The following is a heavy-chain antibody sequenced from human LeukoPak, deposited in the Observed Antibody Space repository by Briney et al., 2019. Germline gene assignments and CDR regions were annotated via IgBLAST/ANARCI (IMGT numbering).Heavy chain of an antibody. V-gene: IGHV4-59*01. CDR3: ARGGSLVGTTPHDTFDI. CDR1: GGSISNYY. D-gene: IGHD1-26*01. J-gene: IGHJ3*02. Sequence: SETLSLTCTVSGGSISNYYWSWIRRPPGKGLEWIGYFYYSGSTNYNPSLKSRVTLSVDTSKNQFSLNLRSVTAADTAVYYCARGGSLVGTTPHDTFDIWGQGTMVTVSS. CDR2: FYYSGST.